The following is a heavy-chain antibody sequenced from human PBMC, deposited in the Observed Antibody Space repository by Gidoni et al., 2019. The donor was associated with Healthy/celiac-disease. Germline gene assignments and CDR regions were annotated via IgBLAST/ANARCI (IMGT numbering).Heavy chain of an antibody. CDR2: IKSKTDGGTT. CDR3: TTLGAVDYYDSSGYQIPYSGGY. D-gene: IGHD3-22*01. J-gene: IGHJ4*02. Sequence: EVQLVESGGGLVKPGGSLRLSCAASVFTFSNAWMSWVRQATGKGLEWVGRIKSKTDGGTTDYAAPVKGRFTISRDDSKNTLYLQMNSLKTEDTAVYYCTTLGAVDYYDSSGYQIPYSGGYWGQGTLVTVSS. V-gene: IGHV3-15*01. CDR1: VFTFSNAW.